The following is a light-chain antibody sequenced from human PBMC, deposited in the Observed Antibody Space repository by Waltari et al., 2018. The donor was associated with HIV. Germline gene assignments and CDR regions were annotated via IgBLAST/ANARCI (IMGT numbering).Light chain of an antibody. J-gene: IGKJ4*01. Sequence: DIVMTQSPDSLAVSLGERVTIHCKSSQSVLSSSDNNNYLAWYQQKPGQPPNLLIYWGFTRESGLLARFSGRGSGTYFTLTSSRLQAEDVAVYYCHQYYSAPLTFGGGTKVEIK. CDR1: QSVLSSSDNNNY. CDR3: HQYYSAPLT. CDR2: WGF. V-gene: IGKV4-1*01.